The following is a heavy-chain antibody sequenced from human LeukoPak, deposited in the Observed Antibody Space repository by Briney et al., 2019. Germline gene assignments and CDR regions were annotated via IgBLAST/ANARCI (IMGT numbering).Heavy chain of an antibody. J-gene: IGHJ4*02. D-gene: IGHD2-2*01. V-gene: IGHV3-30*02. CDR3: AKDQADCSSSSCYERGFDY. CDR2: IHYDGSNK. Sequence: GGSLRLSCAASGFTFSSYGMHWVRQAPGKGLEWAAFIHYDGSNKYYADSVKGRFTISRDNSKNTLYLQMNSLRAEDTAVYYCAKDQADCSSSSCYERGFDYWGQGTLVTVSS. CDR1: GFTFSSYG.